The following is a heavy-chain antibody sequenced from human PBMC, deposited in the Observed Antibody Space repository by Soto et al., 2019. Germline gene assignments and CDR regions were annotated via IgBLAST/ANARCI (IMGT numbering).Heavy chain of an antibody. D-gene: IGHD3-10*01. CDR3: ARGIRDY. CDR1: GFTFSDYW. Sequence: GGSLRLSCAATGFTFSDYWMNWVRQAPGKGLVWVSRINIDGSDTIYADSVKGRSTISRDNAKNTLYLQMNSLRAEDTAVYYCARGIRDYWGHGTLVTVSS. J-gene: IGHJ4*01. CDR2: INIDGSDT. V-gene: IGHV3-74*01.